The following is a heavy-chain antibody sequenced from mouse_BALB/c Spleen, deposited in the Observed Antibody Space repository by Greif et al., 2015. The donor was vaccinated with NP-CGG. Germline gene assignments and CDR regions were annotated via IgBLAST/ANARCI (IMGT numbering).Heavy chain of an antibody. D-gene: IGHD2-12*01. Sequence: VQLQQSGPELVKPGASVKMSCKASGYTFTSYVMHWVKQKPGQGLEWIGYINPYSDGTKYNEKFKDKATLTSDKSSSTAYMELSSLTSEDSAVYYCTTGDYWGQGTTLTVSS. CDR3: TTGDY. V-gene: IGHV1-14*01. J-gene: IGHJ2*01. CDR2: INPYSDGT. CDR1: GYTFTSYV.